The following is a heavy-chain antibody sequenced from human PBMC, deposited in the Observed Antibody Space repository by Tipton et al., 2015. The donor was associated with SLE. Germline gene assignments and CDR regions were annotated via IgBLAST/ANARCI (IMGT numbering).Heavy chain of an antibody. D-gene: IGHD3-10*01. CDR1: GFSFSTSD. CDR2: IQYDGRKK. J-gene: IGHJ4*02. CDR3: ARDGGSGRHYFDY. V-gene: IGHV3-30*02. Sequence: SLRLSCAASGFSFSTSDMYWVRQAPGKGLEWVAFIQYDGRKKDHAHFVTGRFTISRDNSKNTVSLEMNSLRAEDTAIYYCARDGGSGRHYFDYWGQGTLVTVSS.